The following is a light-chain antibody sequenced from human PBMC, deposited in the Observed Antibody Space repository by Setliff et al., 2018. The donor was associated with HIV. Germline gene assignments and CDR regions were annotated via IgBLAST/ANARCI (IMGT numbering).Light chain of an antibody. V-gene: IGLV2-14*01. CDR1: SSDVGGYKY. Sequence: QSVLTQPVSVSGSPGQSITISCTGTSSDVGGYKYVYWYQQHPGKAPKLMIYEVSNRPSGISNRFSGSKSGNTASLTISGLQAEDEADYYCSSYRSGNTLVFGTGTKVTVL. CDR2: EVS. J-gene: IGLJ1*01. CDR3: SSYRSGNTLV.